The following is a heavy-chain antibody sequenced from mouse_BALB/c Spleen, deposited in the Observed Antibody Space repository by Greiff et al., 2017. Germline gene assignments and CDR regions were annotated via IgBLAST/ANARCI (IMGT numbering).Heavy chain of an antibody. CDR2: ILRGSGST. J-gene: IGHJ3*01. Sequence: VQLQQSGAELMKPGASVKISCKATGYTFSSYGIEWVKQRPGHGLEWIGEILRGSGSTNYNEKFKGKAIFTADTSSNTAYMQLSSLTSEDAAVYYCARVTTVGEWFAYWGQGTLVNVS. D-gene: IGHD1-1*01. CDR1: GYTFSSYG. CDR3: ARVTTVGEWFAY. V-gene: IGHV1-9*01.